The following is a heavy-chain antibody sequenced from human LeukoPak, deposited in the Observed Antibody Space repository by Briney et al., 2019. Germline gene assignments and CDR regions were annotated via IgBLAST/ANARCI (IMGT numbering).Heavy chain of an antibody. CDR2: ISAYNGNT. D-gene: IGHD5-12*01. J-gene: IGHJ4*02. V-gene: IGHV1-18*01. Sequence: ASVKVSCKASGGTFSSYGISWVRQAPGQGLEWMGWISAYNGNTNYAQKLQGRVTMTTDTSTSTAYMELRSLKSDDTAVYYCARDRWLRLGGDYWGQGTLVTVSS. CDR1: GGTFSSYG. CDR3: ARDRWLRLGGDY.